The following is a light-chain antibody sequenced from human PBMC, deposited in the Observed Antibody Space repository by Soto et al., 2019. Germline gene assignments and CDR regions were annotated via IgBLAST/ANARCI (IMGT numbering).Light chain of an antibody. CDR3: QQYNNWPPAT. V-gene: IGKV3-15*01. J-gene: IGKJ3*01. CDR1: QSISSN. Sequence: EMVMTQSPATLSVSPGERATLSCRASQSISSNLAWYQQKPGQAPRLLIYGASIRATDIPARFSGSGSGTEFTLTISSLQSEDSAVYYCQQYNNWPPATFGPGTKVDVK. CDR2: GAS.